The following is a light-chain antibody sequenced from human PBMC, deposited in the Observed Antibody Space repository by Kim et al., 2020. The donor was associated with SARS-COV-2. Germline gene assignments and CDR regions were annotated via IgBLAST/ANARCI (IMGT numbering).Light chain of an antibody. J-gene: IGKJ2*01. V-gene: IGKV3-20*01. CDR1: QSVSSSS. Sequence: LSPGERVTLSCRASQSVSSSSLAWYQQKPGQAPRLLIYGASSRATGIPDRFSGSGSGTDFTLTISRLEPEDFAVYYCQQYGSSPYTFGQGTKLEI. CDR3: QQYGSSPYT. CDR2: GAS.